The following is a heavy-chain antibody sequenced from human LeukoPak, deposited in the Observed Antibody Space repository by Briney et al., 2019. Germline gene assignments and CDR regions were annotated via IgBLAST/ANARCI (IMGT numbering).Heavy chain of an antibody. CDR1: GFTFSGSW. J-gene: IGHJ4*02. D-gene: IGHD2-2*01. V-gene: IGHV3-7*01. CDR3: ARATSWSH. Sequence: GGPLRLSCAASGFTFSGSWMSWLRQAPAKGLEWVANIKPDGSDKYYVDSVKGRFTISRDNAKNSLYLQMNSLRAEDTAVYYCARATSWSHWGQGTLVTVSS. CDR2: IKPDGSDK.